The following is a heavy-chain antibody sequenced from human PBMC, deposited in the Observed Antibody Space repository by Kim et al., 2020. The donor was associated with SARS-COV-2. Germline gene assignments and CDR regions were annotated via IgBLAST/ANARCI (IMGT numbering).Heavy chain of an antibody. CDR3: ARAGVLRFLEWLSYYYGMDV. Sequence: SQTLSLTCAISGDSVSSNSAAWNWIRQSPSRGLEWLGRTYYRSKLYNDYAVSVKSRITINPDTSKNQFSLQLNSVTPEDTAVYYCARAGVLRFLEWLSYYYGMDVWGQGTTVTVSS. CDR2: TYYRSKLYN. V-gene: IGHV6-1*01. CDR1: GDSVSSNSAA. D-gene: IGHD3-3*01. J-gene: IGHJ6*02.